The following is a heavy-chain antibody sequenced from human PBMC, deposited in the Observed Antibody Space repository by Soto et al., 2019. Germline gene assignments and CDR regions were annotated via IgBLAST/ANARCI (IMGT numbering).Heavy chain of an antibody. J-gene: IGHJ6*02. Sequence: QVQLVESGGGVVQPGRSLRLSCAASGFTFSSYGMHWVRQAPGKGLEWVAVIWYDGSNKYYADSVKGGFTISRDKSKNMLYLQRNSLRAEDMVVYDCAIDYSSGGCWYYDGMEVWGQGTTVTVSS. CDR3: AIDYSSGGCWYYDGMEV. V-gene: IGHV3-33*01. D-gene: IGHD2-15*01. CDR2: IWYDGSNK. CDR1: GFTFSSYG.